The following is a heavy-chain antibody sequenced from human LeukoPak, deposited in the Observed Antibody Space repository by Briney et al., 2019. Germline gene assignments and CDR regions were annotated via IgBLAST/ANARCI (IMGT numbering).Heavy chain of an antibody. CDR2: IWYDGSNK. D-gene: IGHD6-19*01. CDR3: AKDLLGYSSGPIDY. J-gene: IGHJ4*02. CDR1: GFTFSSYG. Sequence: PGRSLRLSCAACGFTFSSYGMHWVRQAPGKGLEWVAVIWYDGSNKYYADSVKGRFAISRDNSKNTLYLQMNSLRAEDTAVYYCAKDLLGYSSGPIDYWGQGTLVTVS. V-gene: IGHV3-33*06.